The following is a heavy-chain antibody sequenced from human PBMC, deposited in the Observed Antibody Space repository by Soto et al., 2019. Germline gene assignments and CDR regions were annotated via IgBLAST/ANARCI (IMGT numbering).Heavy chain of an antibody. D-gene: IGHD2-8*02. Sequence: QVVESGGGLVPPGGSLRLSCAASGFPFTNYWMNWVRQTPGKGLMWVSRISPDGSDVGYADSVEGRFTVSRDNAKNTLYLQMHSLRAEDTAMYYCACWGHIVPVAPSDFDLWGQGTLVTVSS. CDR2: ISPDGSDV. CDR1: GFPFTNYW. V-gene: IGHV3-74*01. J-gene: IGHJ4*02. CDR3: ACWGHIVPVAPSDFDL.